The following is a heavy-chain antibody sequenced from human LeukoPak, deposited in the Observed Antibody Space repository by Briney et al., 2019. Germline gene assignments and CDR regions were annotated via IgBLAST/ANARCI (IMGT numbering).Heavy chain of an antibody. CDR1: GFNVSTSY. D-gene: IGHD4-11*01. V-gene: IGHV3-53*01. Sequence: PGRSLRLSCAASGFNVSTSYMSWVRQFPGKGLEWVSVIYSGGNTYHIDSVKGRFTISRDNSKNTLFLQMNSLRAEDTAIYYCARGSNYMDVWGKGTTVTVSS. CDR2: IYSGGNT. J-gene: IGHJ6*03. CDR3: ARGSNYMDV.